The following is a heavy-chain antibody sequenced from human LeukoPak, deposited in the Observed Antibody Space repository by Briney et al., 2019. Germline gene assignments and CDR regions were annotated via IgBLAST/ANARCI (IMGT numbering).Heavy chain of an antibody. CDR1: GYTFTGYY. V-gene: IGHV1-2*02. J-gene: IGHJ5*02. Sequence: ASVKVSCKASGYTFTGYYMHWVRQAPGQGLEWMGWINPNSGGTNYAQKFQGRDTMTRDTSISTAYMELSRLRSDDTAVYYCARFHSVAAAVPYNWFDPWGQGTLVTVSS. CDR2: INPNSGGT. D-gene: IGHD6-13*01. CDR3: ARFHSVAAAVPYNWFDP.